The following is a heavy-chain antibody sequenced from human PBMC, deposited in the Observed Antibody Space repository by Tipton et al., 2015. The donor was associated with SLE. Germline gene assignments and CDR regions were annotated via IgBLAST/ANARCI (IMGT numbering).Heavy chain of an antibody. J-gene: IGHJ4*02. V-gene: IGHV4-34*01. D-gene: IGHD6-13*01. CDR1: GGSFSGYY. CDR2: ISHSGST. Sequence: TLSLTCAVYGGSFSGYYWSWIRQPPGKGLEWIGEISHSGSTNYNPSLKSRVTISVDTSKNQFSLKLSSVTAADTAVYYCARQPIAAAGTSNYFDYWGQGTLVTVSS. CDR3: ARQPIAAAGTSNYFDY.